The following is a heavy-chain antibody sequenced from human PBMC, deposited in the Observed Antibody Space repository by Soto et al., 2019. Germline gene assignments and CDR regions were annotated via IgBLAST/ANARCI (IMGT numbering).Heavy chain of an antibody. CDR1: GFTFSSYG. Sequence: QVQLVESGGGVVQPGRSLRLSCAAYGFTFSSYGMHWVRQAPGKGLEWVAVIWYDGSNKYYADSVKGRFTISRDNSKNTLYLQMNSLRAEDTAVYYCARDYYGSGDYYYYMDVWGKGTTVTVSS. J-gene: IGHJ6*03. D-gene: IGHD3-10*01. CDR2: IWYDGSNK. V-gene: IGHV3-33*01. CDR3: ARDYYGSGDYYYYMDV.